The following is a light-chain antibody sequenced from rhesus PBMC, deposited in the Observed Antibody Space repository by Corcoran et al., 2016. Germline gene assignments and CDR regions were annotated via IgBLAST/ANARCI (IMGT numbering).Light chain of an antibody. Sequence: EIVMTQSPGTLSLSPGETATLSCRASRSVGSYLAWFQQKPGQAPKLLVHMASFRAPGIPDRFSGSGSGTDFTLTITNLEPEDFGIYHYQQYNDLVHSFGQGTKVEIK. J-gene: IGKJ2*01. CDR2: MAS. CDR3: QQYNDLVHS. V-gene: IGKV3-40*01. CDR1: RSVGSY.